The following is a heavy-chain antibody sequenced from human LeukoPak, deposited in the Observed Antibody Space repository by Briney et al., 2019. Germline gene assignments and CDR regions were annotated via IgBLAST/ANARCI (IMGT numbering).Heavy chain of an antibody. CDR2: IDSSGSNR. J-gene: IGHJ4*02. D-gene: IGHD6-19*01. CDR1: GFTFSNYA. CDR3: ARDHYSSGWYYFDY. V-gene: IGHV3-48*03. Sequence: PGGSLRLSCAPSGFTFSNYAMNWVRQAPGKGLEWVSYIDSSGSNRYYAHSVKGRFTISRDNAKNAMYLQMNSLRAEDTAVYYCARDHYSSGWYYFDYWGQGALVTVSS.